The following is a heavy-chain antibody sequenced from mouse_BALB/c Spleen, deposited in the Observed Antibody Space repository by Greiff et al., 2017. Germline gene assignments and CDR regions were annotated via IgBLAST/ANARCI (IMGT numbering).Heavy chain of an antibody. Sequence: EVMLVESGGGLVKPGGSLKLSCAASGFAFSSYDMSWVRQTPEKRLEWVAYISSGGGSTYYPDTVKGRFTISRDNAKNTLYLQMSSLKSEDTAMYYCARPLRRGFAYWGQGTLVTVSA. D-gene: IGHD1-2*01. CDR2: ISSGGGST. V-gene: IGHV5-12-1*01. CDR1: GFAFSSYD. CDR3: ARPLRRGFAY. J-gene: IGHJ3*01.